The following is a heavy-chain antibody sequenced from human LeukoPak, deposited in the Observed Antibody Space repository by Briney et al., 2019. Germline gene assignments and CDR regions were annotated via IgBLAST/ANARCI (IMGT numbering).Heavy chain of an antibody. Sequence: SETLSLTCTVSGGSISTHYWSWIRQPPGEGLEWIGYIYYSGSTNYNPSLKSRVAISVDTSKNQFSLKMTSVTAADTAVYYCVRGGPENDNWRYYVDFWGQGSLVTVSS. J-gene: IGHJ4*02. CDR1: GGSISTHY. D-gene: IGHD1-1*01. CDR3: VRGGPENDNWRYYVDF. V-gene: IGHV4-59*11. CDR2: IYYSGST.